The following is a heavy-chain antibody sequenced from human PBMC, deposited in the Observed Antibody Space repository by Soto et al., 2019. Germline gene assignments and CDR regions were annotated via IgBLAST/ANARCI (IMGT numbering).Heavy chain of an antibody. CDR2: ITTSGGST. V-gene: IGHV3-23*01. CDR1: GFSFSIYA. J-gene: IGHJ4*02. CDR3: AKGRGGDSGYRFEY. Sequence: EVQLLESGGGLVQPGGSLRLSCAASGFSFSIYAMSWVRQAPGKGLEWVSTITTSGGSTYYADSVKGRFTISRDNSKNTLYLQMNSLGAEDTAVYYCAKGRGGDSGYRFEYWGQGTLVTVSS. D-gene: IGHD2-15*01.